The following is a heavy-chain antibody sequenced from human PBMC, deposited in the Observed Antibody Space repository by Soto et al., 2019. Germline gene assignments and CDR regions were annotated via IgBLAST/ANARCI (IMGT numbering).Heavy chain of an antibody. CDR1: GVSFIEYY. J-gene: IGHJ4*01. CDR2: VSHSGNS. D-gene: IGHD6-25*01. Sequence: SETLSLTCAVTGVSFIEYYGCWIRQSPGKGLEWIGEVSHSGNSIYNPSLKSRVTISIDMSRNQFSLKVYSVTAADTGIYYCARNGGSGWHYFDSWGHGTVVTVS. CDR3: ARNGGSGWHYFDS. V-gene: IGHV4-34*01.